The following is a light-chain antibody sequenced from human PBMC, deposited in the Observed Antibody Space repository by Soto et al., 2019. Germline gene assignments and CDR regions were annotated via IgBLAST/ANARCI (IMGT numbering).Light chain of an antibody. J-gene: IGLJ3*02. Sequence: QSVLTQPPSVSGTPGQRVTISCSGSNSNIGSHLVNWYQQVPGTAPRLLIYTNNQRPSGVPDRFSDSKSGTSAPLAISGLQSEDEADYYCATWDGSLQSWVFGGGTKLTVL. CDR1: NSNIGSHL. CDR3: ATWDGSLQSWV. V-gene: IGLV1-44*01. CDR2: TNN.